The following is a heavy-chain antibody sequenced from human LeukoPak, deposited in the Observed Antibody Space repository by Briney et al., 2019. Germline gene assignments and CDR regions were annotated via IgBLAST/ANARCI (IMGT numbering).Heavy chain of an antibody. CDR2: ISYDGSSQ. CDR3: ARDRVSVGSPRDGLDV. D-gene: IGHD4-23*01. V-gene: IGHV3-30*03. CDR1: GLTFSSYG. Sequence: GGSLRLSCAASGLTFSSYGMHWVRQAPGKGLEWVAVISYDGSSQFYADSVKGRFTFSRDSSRNTLYLQMNSLRAEDTAVYYCARDRVSVGSPRDGLDVWGQGTTVTVSS. J-gene: IGHJ6*02.